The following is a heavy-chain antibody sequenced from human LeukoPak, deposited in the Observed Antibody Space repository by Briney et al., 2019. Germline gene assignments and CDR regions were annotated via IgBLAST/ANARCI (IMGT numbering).Heavy chain of an antibody. Sequence: ASVKVSCKASGYTFTSYIISWVRQAPGQGLEWMGWINAYNGNTDYAQRVQGRVTMTTDTSTSTAYMELRSLRSDDTAVYYCARDGHIAAAVYYMDVWGKGTPVTVSS. D-gene: IGHD6-13*01. CDR2: INAYNGNT. CDR3: ARDGHIAAAVYYMDV. J-gene: IGHJ6*03. CDR1: GYTFTSYI. V-gene: IGHV1-18*01.